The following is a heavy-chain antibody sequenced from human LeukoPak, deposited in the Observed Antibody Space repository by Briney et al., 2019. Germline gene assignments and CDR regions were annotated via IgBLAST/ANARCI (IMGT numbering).Heavy chain of an antibody. CDR1: GYTFTGYY. D-gene: IGHD6-19*01. V-gene: IGHV1-2*02. CDR2: INPNSGGT. J-gene: IGHJ4*02. CDR3: ARVPHSSGCLDY. Sequence: ASVKVSCKASGYTFTGYYMHWVRQAPGQGLEWMGWINPNSGGTNYAQKFQGRVTMTRDTSISTAYMELSRLRSDDTAVYYCARVPHSSGCLDYWGQGTLVTVSS.